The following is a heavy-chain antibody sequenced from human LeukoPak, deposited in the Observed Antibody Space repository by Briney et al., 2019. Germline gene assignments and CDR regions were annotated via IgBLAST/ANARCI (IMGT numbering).Heavy chain of an antibody. Sequence: SETLSLTXTVSGGSISSYYWSWIRQPPGKGLEWIGYIYYSGSTNYNPSLKSRVTISVDTSKNQFSLKLSSVTAADTAVYYCAREGIAAADYAFDIWGPGTMVTVSS. CDR3: AREGIAAADYAFDI. CDR2: IYYSGST. D-gene: IGHD6-13*01. CDR1: GGSISSYY. J-gene: IGHJ3*02. V-gene: IGHV4-59*01.